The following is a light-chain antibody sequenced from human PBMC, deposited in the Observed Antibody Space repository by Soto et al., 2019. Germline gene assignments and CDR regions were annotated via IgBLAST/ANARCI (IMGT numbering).Light chain of an antibody. J-gene: IGLJ2*01. CDR2: DVS. V-gene: IGLV2-14*01. Sequence: QSALTQPASVSGSPGQSITISCTGTSSDVGGYNYVSWYQQHPGKAPKLMIYDVSNRPSGVSNRFSGSKSGNTASLTISWHQSEDEADYYCSSYTSSSTLVFGGGTKLTVL. CDR3: SSYTSSSTLV. CDR1: SSDVGGYNY.